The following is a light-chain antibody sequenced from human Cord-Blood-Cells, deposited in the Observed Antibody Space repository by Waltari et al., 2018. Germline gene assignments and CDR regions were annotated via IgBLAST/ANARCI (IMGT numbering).Light chain of an antibody. J-gene: IGLJ2*01. CDR1: KLGDKY. CDR2: QDS. V-gene: IGLV3-1*01. Sequence: SYELTQPPSVSVSPGQTASITCSGGKLGDKYACWYQQKPGQSPVLVIYQDSKRPSGIPERVSGSNSGNTATLTISGTQAMDEADYYCQAWDSSTVVFGGGTKLTVL. CDR3: QAWDSSTVV.